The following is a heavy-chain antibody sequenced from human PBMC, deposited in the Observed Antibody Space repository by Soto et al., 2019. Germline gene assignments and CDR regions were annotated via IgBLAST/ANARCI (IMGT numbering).Heavy chain of an antibody. V-gene: IGHV6-1*01. CDR1: GDSVSSNSAA. J-gene: IGHJ5*02. Sequence: KQSQTISLTCAISGDSVSSNSAAWNWIRQSPSRGLEWLGRTYYRSKWYNDYAVSVKSRITINPDTSNNQFSLQLNSVTPEDTAVYYCARMASRHDDYCSGSYYNVWFDPWGQGTLVTVSS. D-gene: IGHD3-10*01. CDR3: ARMASRHDDYCSGSYYNVWFDP. CDR2: TYYRSKWYN.